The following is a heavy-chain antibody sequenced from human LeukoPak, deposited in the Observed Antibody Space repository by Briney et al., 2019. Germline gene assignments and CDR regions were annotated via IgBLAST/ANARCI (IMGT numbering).Heavy chain of an antibody. Sequence: ASVKVSCKASGGTFSSYAISWVRQAPGQGLEWMGGIIPIFGTANYAQKFQERVTITSDMSTSTAYMELSSLRSEDTAVYYCAASPKLIGVVPAAWGWGQGTLVTVSS. V-gene: IGHV1-69*05. CDR3: AASPKLIGVVPAAWG. CDR1: GGTFSSYA. J-gene: IGHJ4*02. CDR2: IIPIFGTA. D-gene: IGHD3-3*01.